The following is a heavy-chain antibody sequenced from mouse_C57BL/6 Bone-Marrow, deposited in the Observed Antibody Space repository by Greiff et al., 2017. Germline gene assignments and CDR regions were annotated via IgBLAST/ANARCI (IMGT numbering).Heavy chain of an antibody. CDR2: IDPSDSYT. D-gene: IGHD2-10*01. CDR3: ATTYYLWYFDV. CDR1: GYTFTSYW. Sequence: QVQLQQPGAELVRPGTSVKLSCKASGYTFTSYWMHWVKQRPGQGLEWIGVIDPSDSYTNYNQKFKGKATLTVDTSSSTAYMQLSSLTSEDSAVYYCATTYYLWYFDVWGTGTTVTVSS. V-gene: IGHV1-59*01. J-gene: IGHJ1*03.